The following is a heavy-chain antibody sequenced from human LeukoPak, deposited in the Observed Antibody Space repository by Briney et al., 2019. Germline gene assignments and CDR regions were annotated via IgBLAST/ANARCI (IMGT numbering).Heavy chain of an antibody. CDR2: ISGSGGST. D-gene: IGHD3-10*01. CDR1: GFTFSSYA. J-gene: IGHJ6*03. Sequence: GGSLRLSCAASGFTFSSYAMILVRQAPGKGLEWVSAISGSGGSTYYADSVKGRFTISRDNSKNTLYLQMNSLRAEDTAVYYCAKDLWEFGDYYYYMDVWGKGTTVTVSS. CDR3: AKDLWEFGDYYYYMDV. V-gene: IGHV3-23*01.